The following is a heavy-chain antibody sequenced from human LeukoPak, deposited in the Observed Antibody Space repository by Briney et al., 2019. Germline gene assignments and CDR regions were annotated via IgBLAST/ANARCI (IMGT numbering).Heavy chain of an antibody. CDR3: AKDPCSYGLYGMDV. CDR1: GFTVSSNY. CDR2: ISYDGSNK. D-gene: IGHD5-18*01. Sequence: PGGSLRLSCAASGFTVSSNYMSWVRQAPGKGLEWVAVISYDGSNKYYADSVKGRFTISRDNSKNTLYLQMNSLRAEDTAVYYCAKDPCSYGLYGMDVWGQGTTVTVSS. J-gene: IGHJ6*02. V-gene: IGHV3-30*18.